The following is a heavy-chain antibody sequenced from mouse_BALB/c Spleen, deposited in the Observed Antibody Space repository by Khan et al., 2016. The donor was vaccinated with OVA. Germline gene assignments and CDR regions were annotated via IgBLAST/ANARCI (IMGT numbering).Heavy chain of an antibody. J-gene: IGHJ2*01. D-gene: IGHD1-1*01. V-gene: IGHV3-2*02. CDR2: ITYSGST. CDR1: GYSITSDYA. CDR3: ARDDGSSNLFFDY. Sequence: EVQLQESGPGLVKPSQSLSLTCTVTGYSITSDYAWNWIRQFPGNKLEWMAYITYSGSTGYNPSLKGRISITRDTSTNQFFLQLNSVTTEDTATYYCARDDGSSNLFFDYWGQGTTLTVSS.